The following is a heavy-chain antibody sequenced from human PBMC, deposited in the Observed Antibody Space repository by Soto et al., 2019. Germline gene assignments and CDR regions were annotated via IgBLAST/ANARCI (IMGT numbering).Heavy chain of an antibody. CDR3: ARGDDPGSLYYYYGMDV. D-gene: IGHD6-13*01. J-gene: IGHJ6*02. Sequence: PGGSLRLSCAASGFTFSSYEMNSVRQAPGKGLEWVSYISSSGSTIYYADSVKGRFTISRDNAKNSLYLQMNSLRAEDTAVYYCARGDDPGSLYYYYGMDVWGQGTTVTVSS. CDR1: GFTFSSYE. CDR2: ISSSGSTI. V-gene: IGHV3-48*03.